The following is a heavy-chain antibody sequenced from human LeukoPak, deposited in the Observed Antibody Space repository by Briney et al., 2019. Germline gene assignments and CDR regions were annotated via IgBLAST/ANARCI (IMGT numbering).Heavy chain of an antibody. CDR2: ISDSSAGT. CDR1: GFTFNNHA. J-gene: IGHJ4*02. D-gene: IGHD4-23*01. V-gene: IGHV3-23*01. CDR3: AKHPGPYGGNPFNS. Sequence: PGGSLRLSCAASGFTFNNHALSWVRQAPGKGLEWVSTISDSSAGTYHAASVKGRFTISRDNSKNTVFLHMNSLRAEDTALYYCAKHPGPYGGNPFNSWGLGTLVTVSS.